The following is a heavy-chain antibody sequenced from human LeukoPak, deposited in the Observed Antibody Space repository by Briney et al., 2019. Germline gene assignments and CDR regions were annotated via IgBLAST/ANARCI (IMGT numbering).Heavy chain of an antibody. D-gene: IGHD4-23*01. CDR2: ISGDGSST. Sequence: GGSLRLSCAASGFSFSSHWMHWVRQAPGKGLEWVSRISGDGSSTAYVDSVKGRFTISRDNAKNTLYLQMNSLRVEDTAVYSSARDPDHGGKSTFQDWGQGTLVTVSS. CDR3: ARDPDHGGKSTFQD. CDR1: GFSFSSHW. V-gene: IGHV3-74*03. J-gene: IGHJ1*01.